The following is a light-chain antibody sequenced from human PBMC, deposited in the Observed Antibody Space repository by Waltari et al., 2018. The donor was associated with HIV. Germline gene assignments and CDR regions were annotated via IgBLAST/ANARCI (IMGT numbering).Light chain of an antibody. CDR2: TAS. V-gene: IGKV1-39*01. J-gene: IGKJ4*01. CDR3: QQSDTSPLT. Sequence: DTQMTQSPSSLSASVGARITITCRASQNISNYLNWFQQKPGKAPDLLIYTASTLRSGVPSRFSGSGSGTDFTLTISCLQPEDFATYVCQQSDTSPLTFGGGTKVEI. CDR1: QNISNY.